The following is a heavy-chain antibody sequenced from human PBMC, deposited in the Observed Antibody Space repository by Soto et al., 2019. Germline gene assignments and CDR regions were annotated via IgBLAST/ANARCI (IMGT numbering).Heavy chain of an antibody. V-gene: IGHV3-30*18. J-gene: IGHJ3*02. Sequence: GGSLRLSCAASGFTFSSYGMHWVRQAPGKGLEWVAVISYDGSNKYYADSVKGRFTISRENSKNTLYLQMNSLRAEDTAVYYCAKDVPLTQDAFDIWGQGTMVTVSS. CDR2: ISYDGSNK. D-gene: IGHD2-2*01. CDR1: GFTFSSYG. CDR3: AKDVPLTQDAFDI.